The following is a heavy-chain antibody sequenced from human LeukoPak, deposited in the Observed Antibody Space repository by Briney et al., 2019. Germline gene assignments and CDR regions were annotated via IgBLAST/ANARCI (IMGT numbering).Heavy chain of an antibody. D-gene: IGHD3-3*01. V-gene: IGHV1-46*01. CDR1: GYTFTSYY. J-gene: IGHJ4*02. CDR3: ARAGPTYDFWSGYLFDY. Sequence: ASVKVSCKASGYTFTSYYIHWVRQAPGQGLEWMGIINPSGGSTSYAQKFQGRVTMTRDTSTSTVYMELSSLRSEDTAVYYCARAGPTYDFWSGYLFDYWGQGTLVTVSS. CDR2: INPSGGST.